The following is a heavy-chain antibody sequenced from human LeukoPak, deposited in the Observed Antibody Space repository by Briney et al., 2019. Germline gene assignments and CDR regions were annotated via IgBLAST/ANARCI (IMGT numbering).Heavy chain of an antibody. CDR3: ARSLEYSSFPFDY. J-gene: IGHJ4*02. CDR2: INPNSGGT. Sequence: ASVKVSCKASGYTFTGYYMHWVRQAPGQGLEWMGWINPNSGGTNYAQKLQGRVTMTTDTSTSTAYMELTSLRSDDTAVYYCARSLEYSSFPFDYWGQGTLVTVSS. V-gene: IGHV1-2*02. CDR1: GYTFTGYY. D-gene: IGHD6-6*01.